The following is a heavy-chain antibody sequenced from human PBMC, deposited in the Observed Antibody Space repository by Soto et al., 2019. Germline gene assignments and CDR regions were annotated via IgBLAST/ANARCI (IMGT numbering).Heavy chain of an antibody. V-gene: IGHV4-59*01. Sequence: SETLSLTCTVSGGSISSYYWSWIRQPPGKGLEWIGYIYYSGSTNYNPSLKSRVTISVDTSKNQFSLKLSSVTAADTAVYYCARGDYLFGELWYYWGQGTLVTVSS. D-gene: IGHD3-10*02. CDR1: GGSISSYY. CDR2: IYYSGST. CDR3: ARGDYLFGELWYY. J-gene: IGHJ4*02.